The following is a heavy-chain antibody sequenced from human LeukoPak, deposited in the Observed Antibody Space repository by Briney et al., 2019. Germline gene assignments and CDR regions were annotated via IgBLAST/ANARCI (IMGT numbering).Heavy chain of an antibody. Sequence: PSETLSLTCAVYGGSFSGYYWSWIRQPPGKGLEWIGEINHSGGTNYNPSLKSRVTISVDTSKNQFSLKLSSVTAADTAVYYCARGWRQWLSIDYWGQGTLVTVSS. CDR2: INHSGGT. CDR3: ARGWRQWLSIDY. D-gene: IGHD6-19*01. J-gene: IGHJ4*02. V-gene: IGHV4-34*01. CDR1: GGSFSGYY.